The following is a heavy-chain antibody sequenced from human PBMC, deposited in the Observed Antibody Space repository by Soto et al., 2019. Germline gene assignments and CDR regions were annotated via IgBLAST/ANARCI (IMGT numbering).Heavy chain of an antibody. CDR3: LYRAEPPRGRSPFAS. V-gene: IGHV2-5*02. Sequence: SGRTLVDAARALTLAGTVPGFSLSTSGGGVGWILQPPGKALEWLALIYWDDDKRYSPSLKNRLAITKDTSKNQVILTMTNMDPVDTATYYCLYRAEPPRGRSPFASWGQGTTVTLSP. CDR2: IYWDDDK. J-gene: IGHJ4*02. D-gene: IGHD1-26*01. CDR1: GFSLSTSGGG.